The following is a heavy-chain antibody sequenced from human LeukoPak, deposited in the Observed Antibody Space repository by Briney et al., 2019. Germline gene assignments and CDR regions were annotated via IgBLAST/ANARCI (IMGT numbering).Heavy chain of an antibody. CDR2: IYSGGST. V-gene: IGHV3-53*01. Sequence: PGGSLRLSCAASGFTVSSNYMSWVRQAPGKGLEWVSVIYSGGSTYYADSVKGRFTISRDKSKNTLYLQMNSLRAEDTAVYYCARALGGDDYGDYGAFDIWGQGTMVTVSS. CDR1: GFTVSSNY. D-gene: IGHD4-17*01. J-gene: IGHJ3*02. CDR3: ARALGGDDYGDYGAFDI.